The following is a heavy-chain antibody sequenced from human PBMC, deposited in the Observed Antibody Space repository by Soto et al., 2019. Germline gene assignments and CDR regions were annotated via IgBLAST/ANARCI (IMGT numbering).Heavy chain of an antibody. CDR2: IIAMFATA. Sequence: QVQLVQSGAEVKKPGSSVKVSCKASGGTFSSYTISWVRQAPGQGLEWMGGIIAMFATAHDAQKFQGRVTITADESTNTAHMELRSLRSEDTAVYYCATNPQGLQFFAYSCQGTLITVAS. D-gene: IGHD1-1*01. V-gene: IGHV1-69*12. CDR1: GGTFSSYT. J-gene: IGHJ4*02. CDR3: ATNPQGLQFFAY.